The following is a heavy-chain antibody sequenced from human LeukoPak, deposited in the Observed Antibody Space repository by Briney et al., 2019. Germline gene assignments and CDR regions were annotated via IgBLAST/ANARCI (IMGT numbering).Heavy chain of an antibody. CDR3: ARDGGFDY. J-gene: IGHJ4*02. CDR1: GYTFIDYY. Sequence: ASVKVSCKASGYTFIDYYIHWVRQAPGQGLEWMGWINPGSGGTKSARKFQSRVTMTRDTSITTAYMELSTLTSDDTALYYCARDGGFDYWGQGTPVTVSS. D-gene: IGHD3-3*01. V-gene: IGHV1-2*02. CDR2: INPGSGGT.